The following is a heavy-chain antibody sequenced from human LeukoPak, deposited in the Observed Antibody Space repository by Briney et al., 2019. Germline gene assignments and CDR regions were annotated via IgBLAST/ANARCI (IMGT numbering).Heavy chain of an antibody. J-gene: IGHJ5*02. V-gene: IGHV1-2*06. CDR1: GYTFTGYY. CDR2: INPNSGGT. Sequence: ASVKVSCKASGYTFTGYYMHWVRQAPGQGLEWMGQINPNSGGTNYAQKFQGRVTMTRDTSISTAYMELSRLRSDDTAVYYCARDRNTMVRGVHNWFDPWGQGTLVTVSS. CDR3: ARDRNTMVRGVHNWFDP. D-gene: IGHD3-10*01.